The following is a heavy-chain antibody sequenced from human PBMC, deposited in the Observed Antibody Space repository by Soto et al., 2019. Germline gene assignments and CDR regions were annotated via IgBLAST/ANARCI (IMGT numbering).Heavy chain of an antibody. J-gene: IGHJ4*02. CDR3: ARRGSSGWYFY. CDR1: GGSISSSSYY. CDR2: IYYSGST. V-gene: IGHV4-39*01. Sequence: PSETLSLTCTVPGGSISSSSYYWGWIRQPPGKGLEWIGSIYYSGSTYYNPSLKSRVTISVDTSKNQFSLKLSSVIAADTAVYYCARRGSSGWYFYWGQGTLVTVSS. D-gene: IGHD6-19*01.